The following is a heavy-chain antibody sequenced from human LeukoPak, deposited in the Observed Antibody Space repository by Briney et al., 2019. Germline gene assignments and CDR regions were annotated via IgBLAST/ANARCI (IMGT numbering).Heavy chain of an antibody. D-gene: IGHD6-13*01. Sequence: GASVKVSCKASGYAFTSYAMHWVRQAPGQRLEWMGWINAGNGNTKYSQKFQGRVTITRDTSASTAYMELSSLRSEDTAVYYCARESQQLVPGYWGQGTLVTVSS. CDR1: GYAFTSYA. CDR2: INAGNGNT. CDR3: ARESQQLVPGY. V-gene: IGHV1-3*01. J-gene: IGHJ4*02.